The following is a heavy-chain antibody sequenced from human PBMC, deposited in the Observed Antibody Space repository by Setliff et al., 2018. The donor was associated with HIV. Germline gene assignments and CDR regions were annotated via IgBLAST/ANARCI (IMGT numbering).Heavy chain of an antibody. CDR3: AQLAAADDS. CDR2: IGNKPNSYTT. D-gene: IGHD6-13*01. V-gene: IGHV3-72*01. CDR1: GFPFRDHY. J-gene: IGHJ4*02. Sequence: GGSLRLSCTASGFPFRDHYMDWVRQASGKGLEWVGRIGNKPNSYTTEYAASLKGRFTISRDNSKNTLYLQMNTLRTEDTAVYYCAQLAAADDSWGQGTLVTSPQ.